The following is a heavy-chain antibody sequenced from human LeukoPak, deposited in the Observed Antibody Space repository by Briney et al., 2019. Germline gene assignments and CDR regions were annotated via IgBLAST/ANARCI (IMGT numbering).Heavy chain of an antibody. CDR2: INHSGST. V-gene: IGHV4-34*01. J-gene: IGHJ4*02. CDR1: GGSFSGYY. Sequence: KTSETLSLTCAVYGGSFSGYYWSWIRQPPGKGLEWIGEINHSGSTNYNPSLKSRVTISVDTSKNQFSLKLSSVTAADTAVYYCARGGYDFWSGYYTGPFDYWGQGTLVTVSS. CDR3: ARGGYDFWSGYYTGPFDY. D-gene: IGHD3-3*01.